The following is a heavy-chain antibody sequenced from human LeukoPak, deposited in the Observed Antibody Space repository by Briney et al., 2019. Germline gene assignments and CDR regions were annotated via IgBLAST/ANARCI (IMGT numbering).Heavy chain of an antibody. Sequence: PGGSLGLSCAASGFTFSSYAMSWVRQAPGKGLEWVSAISGSGGSTYYADSVKGRFTISRDNSKNTLYLQMNSLRAEDTAVYYCAKKVLTMIVVVIPDYFDYWGQGTLVTVSS. CDR3: AKKVLTMIVVVIPDYFDY. CDR2: ISGSGGST. V-gene: IGHV3-23*01. CDR1: GFTFSSYA. J-gene: IGHJ4*02. D-gene: IGHD3-22*01.